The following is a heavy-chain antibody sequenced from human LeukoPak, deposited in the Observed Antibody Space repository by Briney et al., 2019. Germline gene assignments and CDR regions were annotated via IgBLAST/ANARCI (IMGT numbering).Heavy chain of an antibody. CDR1: GYTFTSYY. D-gene: IGHD1/OR15-1a*01. CDR3: AGSRRTHLTADY. CDR2: INPSGGST. Sequence: ASVKVSCKASGYTFTSYYMHWVRQAPGQGLEWMGIINPSGGSTSYAQKLQGRVTMTTDTSTSTAYMELRSLRSDDTAVYYCAGSRRTHLTADYWGQGTLVTVSS. J-gene: IGHJ4*02. V-gene: IGHV1-46*01.